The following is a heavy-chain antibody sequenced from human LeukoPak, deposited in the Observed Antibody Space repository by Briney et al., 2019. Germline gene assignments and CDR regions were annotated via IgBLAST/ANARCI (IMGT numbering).Heavy chain of an antibody. V-gene: IGHV4-34*01. CDR2: INHSGST. J-gene: IGHJ5*02. CDR3: ARDPRWLTPDCTSTSCYENYFDP. D-gene: IGHD2-2*01. CDR1: GGSFSGYY. Sequence: SETLSLTCAVYGGSFSGYYWNWIRQPPGKGLEWIGEINHSGSTNYNPSLKSRVTISVETSNNQFSPKMYSVTAADTAVYYCARDPRWLTPDCTSTSCYENYFDPWGQGTLVTVSS.